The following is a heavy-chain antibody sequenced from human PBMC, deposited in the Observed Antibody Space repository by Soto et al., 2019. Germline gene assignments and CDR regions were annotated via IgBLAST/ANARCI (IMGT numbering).Heavy chain of an antibody. CDR2: INAGNGNT. D-gene: IGHD6-13*01. Sequence: ASVKVSCKASGYTFTSYAMHLVRQAPGQRLEWMGWINAGNGNTKYSQKFQGRVTITRDTSASTAYMELSSLRSEDTAVYYCARAVRSSSWFRGGQDFDYWGQGTLVTVSS. CDR3: ARAVRSSSWFRGGQDFDY. CDR1: GYTFTSYA. J-gene: IGHJ4*02. V-gene: IGHV1-3*01.